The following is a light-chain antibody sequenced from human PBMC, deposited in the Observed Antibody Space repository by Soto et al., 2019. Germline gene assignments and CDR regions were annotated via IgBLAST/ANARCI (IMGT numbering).Light chain of an antibody. Sequence: IVWTQSPGALSLSPGERATLSCRASQTISGSYLAWYQQRPGQAPRLLIYGASSRATGIPDRFGGSGSGTDFTLTISRLEPEDFAVFYCHQYDTSPWPFGQGTKV. J-gene: IGKJ1*01. V-gene: IGKV3-20*01. CDR2: GAS. CDR3: HQYDTSPWP. CDR1: QTISGSY.